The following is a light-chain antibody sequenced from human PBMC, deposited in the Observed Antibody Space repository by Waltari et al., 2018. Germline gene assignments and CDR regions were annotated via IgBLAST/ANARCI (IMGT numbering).Light chain of an antibody. V-gene: IGKV1-5*03. CDR3: QQYNTYSS. CDR1: QSISNW. J-gene: IGKJ2*01. CDR2: KAS. Sequence: DIQITQSPSSLSASVGDRVTITCRASQSISNWLAWYQQKPGKAPILLIYKASILKSGVPSRFSDSGSGTQFTRTSSSLQPGDFATYYCQQYNTYSSFGQGTKLEIK.